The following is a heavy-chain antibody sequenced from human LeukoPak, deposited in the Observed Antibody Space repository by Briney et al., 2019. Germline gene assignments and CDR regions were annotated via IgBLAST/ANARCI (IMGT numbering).Heavy chain of an antibody. J-gene: IGHJ5*02. CDR2: ISSAGNT. CDR3: ARDFAWGSGGAPIDDNWLDP. D-gene: IGHD7-27*01. V-gene: IGHV1-18*01. CDR1: GYIFSNYG. Sequence: ASVKVSCKASGYIFSNYGISWVRQAPGHGLEWMGWISSAGNTNYAPKFQDRATTTTDTSTSTAYIELRSLRFDDTAVYYCARDFAWGSGGAPIDDNWLDPWGQGTLVTVSS.